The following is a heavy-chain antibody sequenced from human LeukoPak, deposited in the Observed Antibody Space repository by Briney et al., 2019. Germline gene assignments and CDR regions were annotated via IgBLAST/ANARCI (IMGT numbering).Heavy chain of an antibody. J-gene: IGHJ3*02. CDR3: AKVYYDSSAYLGTRGFDI. D-gene: IGHD3-22*01. Sequence: GGPLRLSWTPSGFPFSSYGMSWARQSRGRGLEWVSAISGSGGSTYYADSVKGRFTISRDNSKNTQYLQMNSLRAEDTAVYYCAKVYYDSSAYLGTRGFDIWGQGTMVTVSS. CDR2: ISGSGGST. V-gene: IGHV3-23*01. CDR1: GFPFSSYG.